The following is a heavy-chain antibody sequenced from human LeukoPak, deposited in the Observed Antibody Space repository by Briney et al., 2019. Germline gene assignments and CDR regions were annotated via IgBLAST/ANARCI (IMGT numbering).Heavy chain of an antibody. D-gene: IGHD6-19*01. CDR1: GGSISSYY. V-gene: IGHV4-59*01. Sequence: NTSETLSLTCTVSGGSISSYYRSWIRQPPGKGLEWIGYIYYSGSTNYNPSLKSRVTISVDTSKNQFSLKLSSVTAADTAVYYCARDRAIAVAGTEFDYWGQGTLVTVSS. CDR2: IYYSGST. CDR3: ARDRAIAVAGTEFDY. J-gene: IGHJ4*02.